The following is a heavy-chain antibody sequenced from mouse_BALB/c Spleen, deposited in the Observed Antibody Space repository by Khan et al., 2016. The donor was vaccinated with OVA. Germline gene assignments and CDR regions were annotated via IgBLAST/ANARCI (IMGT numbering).Heavy chain of an antibody. V-gene: IGHV3-2*02. CDR3: ARDGSRYNYAMDY. CDR2: INYSGST. CDR1: GYSITSDYA. D-gene: IGHD2-3*01. J-gene: IGHJ4*01. Sequence: EVKLLESGPGLVNPSQSLSLTCTVTGYSITSDYAWNWIRQFPGNKLEWMGYINYSGSTYYNPALKSRISITRDTSKNQFFLQLNSVTTEDTATYYCARDGSRYNYAMDYWGQGTSVTVSS.